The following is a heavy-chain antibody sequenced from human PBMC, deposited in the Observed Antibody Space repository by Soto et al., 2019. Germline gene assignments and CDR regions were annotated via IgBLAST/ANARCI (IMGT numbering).Heavy chain of an antibody. CDR1: GFSLSNAGLG. CDR2: IFSNDEK. D-gene: IGHD6-13*01. J-gene: IGHJ5*02. V-gene: IGHV2-26*04. Sequence: QVTVKESGPVLVKPTETLTLTCTVSGFSLSNAGLGVSWIRQPPGKALEWLAHIFSNDEKSYSTSLKSRLTISKDTSKSQVVLTMTTMDPVETATYYCASTYTTSWYWFDPWGQGTLVTVSS. CDR3: ASTYTTSWYWFDP.